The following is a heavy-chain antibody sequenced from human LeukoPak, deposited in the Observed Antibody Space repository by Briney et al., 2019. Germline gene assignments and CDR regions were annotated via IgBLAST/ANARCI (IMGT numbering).Heavy chain of an antibody. D-gene: IGHD6-13*01. Sequence: GGSLRLSCAASGFTFDDYAMHWVRQPPGKGPEWVSSISWNSGSTTYADSVKGRFTISRDNAKNALYLQMNSLRAEDTALYYCANDVRKELKPHSSSLGSGYLDYWGQGTLVTVSS. CDR3: ANDVRKELKPHSSSLGSGYLDY. V-gene: IGHV3-9*01. CDR2: ISWNSGST. J-gene: IGHJ4*02. CDR1: GFTFDDYA.